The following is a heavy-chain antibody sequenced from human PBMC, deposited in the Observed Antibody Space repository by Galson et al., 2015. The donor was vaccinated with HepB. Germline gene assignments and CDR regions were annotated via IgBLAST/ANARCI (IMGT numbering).Heavy chain of an antibody. CDR1: GYTFTGYY. CDR3: ARDYYDSSGYPGGMDV. CDR2: INPNNGGT. V-gene: IGHV1-2*04. Sequence: SVKVSCKASGYTFTGYYMRWVRQAPGQGLEWMGWINPNNGGTNYAQKFQGWVTMTRDTSISTAYMELSRLRSDDTAVYYCARDYYDSSGYPGGMDVWGQGTTVTVSS. J-gene: IGHJ6*02. D-gene: IGHD3-22*01.